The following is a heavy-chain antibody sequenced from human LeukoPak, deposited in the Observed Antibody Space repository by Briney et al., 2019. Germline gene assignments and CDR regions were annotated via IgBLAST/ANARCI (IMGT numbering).Heavy chain of an antibody. Sequence: SVKVSRKASGGTFSSYAISWVRQAPGQGLEWMGGIIPIFGTANYAQKFQGRVTITADESTSTAYMELSSLRSEDTAVYYCARVRRYYYDSSGYYVYWGQGTLVTVSS. V-gene: IGHV1-69*01. D-gene: IGHD3-22*01. CDR3: ARVRRYYYDSSGYYVY. CDR1: GGTFSSYA. J-gene: IGHJ4*02. CDR2: IIPIFGTA.